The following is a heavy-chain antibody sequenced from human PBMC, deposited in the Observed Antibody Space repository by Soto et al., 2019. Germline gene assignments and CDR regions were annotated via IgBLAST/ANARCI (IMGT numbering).Heavy chain of an antibody. D-gene: IGHD2-2*01. CDR1: GGTFSSYA. V-gene: IGHV1-69*13. J-gene: IGHJ6*02. Sequence: VNVSCKASGGTFSSYAISWVRQAPGQGLEWMGGIIPIFGTANYAQKFQGRVTITADKSTSTAYMELSSLRSEDTAVYYCARDVVVVPAEYGMDVWGQGTTVTVSS. CDR3: ARDVVVVPAEYGMDV. CDR2: IIPIFGTA.